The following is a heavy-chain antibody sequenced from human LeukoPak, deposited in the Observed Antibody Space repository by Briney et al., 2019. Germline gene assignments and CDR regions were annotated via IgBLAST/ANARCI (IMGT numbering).Heavy chain of an antibody. J-gene: IGHJ4*02. CDR1: GYTFTGCY. CDR3: ARGPGGGN. D-gene: IGHD3-16*01. V-gene: IGHV1-2*02. CDR2: INPNSGGT. Sequence: ASVTVSCKASGYTFTGCYMHWVRQPPGQGLEWMGWINPNSGGTNYAQKFQGRVTMTRDTSNSTAYMELNRLRSGDTAVYYWARGPGGGNWGQGTLVTVSS.